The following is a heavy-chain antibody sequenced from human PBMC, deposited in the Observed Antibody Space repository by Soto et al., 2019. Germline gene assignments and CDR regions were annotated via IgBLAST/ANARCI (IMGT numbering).Heavy chain of an antibody. Sequence: ASVKVSCKASGYTFTSYGISWVRQAPGQGLEWMGWISAYNGNTNYAQKLQGRVTMTTDTSTSTAYMELRSLRSDDTAVYYCASSNSGYYPDAFDSWGQGTMVTVSS. V-gene: IGHV1-18*01. J-gene: IGHJ3*02. D-gene: IGHD3-22*01. CDR1: GYTFTSYG. CDR3: ASSNSGYYPDAFDS. CDR2: ISAYNGNT.